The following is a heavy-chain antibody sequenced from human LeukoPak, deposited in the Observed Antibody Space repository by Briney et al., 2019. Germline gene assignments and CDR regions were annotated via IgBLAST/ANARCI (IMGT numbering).Heavy chain of an antibody. V-gene: IGHV4-59*08. CDR3: ARQEGADYGDYWYYFDY. J-gene: IGHJ4*02. CDR1: GGSISSYY. D-gene: IGHD4-17*01. Sequence: SETLSLTCTVSGGSISSYYWSWIRQPPGKGLEWIGYIYYSGSTNYNPSLKSRVTISVDTSKNQFSLNLRSVTAADTAVYYCARQEGADYGDYWYYFDYWGQGTLVTVSS. CDR2: IYYSGST.